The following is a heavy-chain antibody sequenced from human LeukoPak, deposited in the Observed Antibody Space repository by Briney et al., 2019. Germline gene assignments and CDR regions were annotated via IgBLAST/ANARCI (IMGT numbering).Heavy chain of an antibody. CDR2: IYSGGFT. J-gene: IGHJ4*02. D-gene: IGHD2-2*02. Sequence: GGSLRLSCAASGFTVSSNYMGWVRQAPGKGLEWVSVIYSGGFTSYADSVKGRFTISRDSSKNTLYLQMNSLRAEDTAVYYCAKRGQYTNTAADYWGQGTLVTVSS. CDR3: AKRGQYTNTAADY. CDR1: GFTVSSNY. V-gene: IGHV3-53*01.